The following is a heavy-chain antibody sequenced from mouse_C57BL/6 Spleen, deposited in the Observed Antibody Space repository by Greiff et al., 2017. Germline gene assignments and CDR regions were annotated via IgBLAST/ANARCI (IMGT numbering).Heavy chain of an antibody. CDR2: IDPANGNT. CDR1: GFNIKNTY. J-gene: IGHJ2*01. D-gene: IGHD4-1*01. CDR3: ARCPGWDVGRYFDY. Sequence: EVQLQQSVAELVRPGASVKLSCTASGFNIKNTYMHWVKQRPEQGLEWIGRIDPANGNTKYAPKFQGKATIPADTSSNTAYLQLSSLTSEDTAIYDCARCPGWDVGRYFDYWGQGTTLTVSS. V-gene: IGHV14-3*01.